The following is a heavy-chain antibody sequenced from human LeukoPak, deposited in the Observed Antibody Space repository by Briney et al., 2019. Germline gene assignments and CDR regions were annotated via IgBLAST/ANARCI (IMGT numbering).Heavy chain of an antibody. Sequence: GGSLRLSCAASGFTFSSYGMHWVRQAPGKGLEWVAFIRYDGSNKYYADSVKGRFTISRDNAKNSLYLQMNSLRAEDTAVYYCARDARGYSGYDTDYWGQGTLVTVSS. V-gene: IGHV3-30*02. J-gene: IGHJ4*02. D-gene: IGHD5-12*01. CDR3: ARDARGYSGYDTDY. CDR1: GFTFSSYG. CDR2: IRYDGSNK.